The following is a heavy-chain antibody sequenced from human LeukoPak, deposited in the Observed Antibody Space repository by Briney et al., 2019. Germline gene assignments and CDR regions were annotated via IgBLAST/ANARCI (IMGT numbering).Heavy chain of an antibody. V-gene: IGHV4-39*01. D-gene: IGHD5-24*01. J-gene: IGHJ4*02. Sequence: SETLSLTCTVSGGSISTSSYYWGWIRQPPGKGLEWIGSIYYSGRTYYNPSLKSRVTISVDTSKNQFSLKLSSVTAADTAVYYCARHKGGYNSWRTYYFDYWGQGTLVTVSS. CDR3: ARHKGGYNSWRTYYFDY. CDR2: IYYSGRT. CDR1: GGSISTSSYY.